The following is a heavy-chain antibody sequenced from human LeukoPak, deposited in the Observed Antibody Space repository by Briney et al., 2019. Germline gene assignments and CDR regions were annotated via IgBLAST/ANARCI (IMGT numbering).Heavy chain of an antibody. D-gene: IGHD3-3*01. CDR1: GGTFSSYA. J-gene: IGHJ4*02. V-gene: IGHV1-69*01. Sequence: SVKVSCKASGGTFSSYAISWVRQAPGQGLEWMGGIIPIFCTANYAQKFQGRVTITADESTSTAYMELSSLRSEDTAVYYCASLGSGYYPFSVDYWGQGTLVTVSS. CDR2: IIPIFCTA. CDR3: ASLGSGYYPFSVDY.